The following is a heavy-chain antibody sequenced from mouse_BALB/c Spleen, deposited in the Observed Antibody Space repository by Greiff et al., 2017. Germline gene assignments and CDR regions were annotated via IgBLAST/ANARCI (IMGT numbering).Heavy chain of an antibody. CDR2: IYPGDGDT. J-gene: IGHJ4*01. Sequence: QVQLQQSGPELVKPGASVKISCKASGYAFSSSWMNWVKQRPGQGLEWIGRIYPGDGDTNYNGKFKGKATLTADKSSSTAYMQLSSLTSVDSAVYFCARGYPYDLYAMDYWGQGTSVTVSS. CDR1: GYAFSSSW. V-gene: IGHV1-82*01. D-gene: IGHD2-3*01. CDR3: ARGYPYDLYAMDY.